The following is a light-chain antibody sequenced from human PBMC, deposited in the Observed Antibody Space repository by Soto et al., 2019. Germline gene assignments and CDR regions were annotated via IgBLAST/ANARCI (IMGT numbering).Light chain of an antibody. CDR1: QSISNNF. V-gene: IGKV3-20*01. Sequence: EIVLTQSPGTLSLSPGEGATLSCRASQSISNNFLAWYQHKPGQAPRLLMHGAFNRASGIPDRFSGSASGTDFTLTISRLEPEDFAVYYCQQYNTAPMTFGGGTKVESK. CDR2: GAF. J-gene: IGKJ4*01. CDR3: QQYNTAPMT.